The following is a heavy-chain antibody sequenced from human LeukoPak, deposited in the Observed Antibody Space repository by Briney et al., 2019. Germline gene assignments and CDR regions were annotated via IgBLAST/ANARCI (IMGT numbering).Heavy chain of an antibody. CDR1: GYTFTSYD. CDR3: ASRPSGSYLDDAFDI. J-gene: IGHJ3*02. Sequence: ASVKVSCKASGYTFTSYDINWVRQAPGQGHERMGWMNPNSGNTGYAQKFQGRVTITRNTSISTAYMELSSLRSEDTAVYYCASRPSGSYLDDAFDIGGQGTMVTVSS. CDR2: MNPNSGNT. V-gene: IGHV1-8*03. D-gene: IGHD1-26*01.